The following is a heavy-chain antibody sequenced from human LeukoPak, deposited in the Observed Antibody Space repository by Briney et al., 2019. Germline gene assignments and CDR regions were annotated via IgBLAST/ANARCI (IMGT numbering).Heavy chain of an antibody. CDR3: ARVGQQRQYGARH. J-gene: IGHJ1*01. CDR1: GYTFTCYY. D-gene: IGHD6-13*01. CDR2: INPNSGGT. V-gene: IGHV1-2*02. Sequence: GASVKVSCKASGYTFTCYYMHWVRQAPGQGLEWMGWINPNSGGTNYAQKFQGRVTMTRDTSISTAYMELSRLRSDDTAVYYCARVGQQRQYGARHWGQGTLVTVSS.